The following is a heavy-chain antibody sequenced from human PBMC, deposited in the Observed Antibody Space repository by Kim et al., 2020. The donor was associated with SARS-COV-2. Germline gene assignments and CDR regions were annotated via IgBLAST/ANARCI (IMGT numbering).Heavy chain of an antibody. CDR2: IRSKPYGGTT. D-gene: IGHD6-13*01. Sequence: GGSLRLSCITSGFTFGDYAMSWFRQAPGKGLEWVAFIRSKPYGGTTEYAPSVKGRFTISRDDSKSIAYLQMNSLKIEDTALYYCTRYRPITADETFDYWGQGTLVTVSS. V-gene: IGHV3-49*03. J-gene: IGHJ4*02. CDR1: GFTFGDYA. CDR3: TRYRPITADETFDY.